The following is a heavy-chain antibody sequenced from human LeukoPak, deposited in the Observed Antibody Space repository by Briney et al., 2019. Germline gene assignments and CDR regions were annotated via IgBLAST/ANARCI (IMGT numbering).Heavy chain of an antibody. CDR2: IYYSGNT. CDR1: GGSVSSGSYY. CDR3: ARDSRGYLDY. Sequence: SETLSLTCTVSGGSVSSGSYYWSWIRQPPGKGLEWIGYIYYSGNTNYNPSLKSRVTISVDTSKNQFSLKLSSVTAADTAVYYYARDSRGYLDYWGQGTLVTVSS. V-gene: IGHV4-61*01. J-gene: IGHJ4*02.